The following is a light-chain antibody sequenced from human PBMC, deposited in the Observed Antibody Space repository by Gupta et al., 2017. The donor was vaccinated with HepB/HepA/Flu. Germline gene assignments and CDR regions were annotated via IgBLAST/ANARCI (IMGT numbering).Light chain of an antibody. CDR3: QQEGSSPYT. Sequence: EIGLTQSPGTLSVSPGARVTLSCRASQSVRSDYVAWFRQEPGQAPKLLIYDTFSRAPGIPDRFSGSGSGTAFTLIISRLALTDFAVSYSQQEGSSPYTFGQGTKLEIK. CDR2: DTF. J-gene: IGKJ2*01. CDR1: QSVRSDY. V-gene: IGKV3-20*01.